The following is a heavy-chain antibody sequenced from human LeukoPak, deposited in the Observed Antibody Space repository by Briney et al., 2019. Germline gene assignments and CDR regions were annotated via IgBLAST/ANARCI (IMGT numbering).Heavy chain of an antibody. V-gene: IGHV3-23*01. CDR3: AEGGYPKYPQYFQH. Sequence: GGSLRLSCAASGFTFSSYAMSWVRQAPGKGLEWVSAISGSGGSTYYADSVKGRFTISRDNSKNTLYLQMNILRAEDTALYYCAEGGYPKYPQYFQHWGQGTLVTVSS. CDR1: GFTFSSYA. D-gene: IGHD5-12*01. J-gene: IGHJ1*01. CDR2: ISGSGGST.